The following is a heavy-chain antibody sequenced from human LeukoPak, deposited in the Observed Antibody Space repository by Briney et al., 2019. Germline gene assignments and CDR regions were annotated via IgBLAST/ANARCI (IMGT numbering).Heavy chain of an antibody. CDR1: GFTVSSNY. Sequence: PGGSLRLSCAASGFTVSSNYMSWVRQAPGKGLEGVSVIYSGGSTYYADSVKGRFTISIDNSKNTLYLQMNSLRGEDRAVYYCARGCGSYYFSFDYWGPGTLVTVSS. D-gene: IGHD1-26*01. CDR3: ARGCGSYYFSFDY. J-gene: IGHJ4*02. CDR2: IYSGGST. V-gene: IGHV3-66*02.